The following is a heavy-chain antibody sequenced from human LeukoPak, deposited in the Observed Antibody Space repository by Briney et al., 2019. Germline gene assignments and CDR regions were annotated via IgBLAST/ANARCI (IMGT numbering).Heavy chain of an antibody. J-gene: IGHJ4*02. CDR3: ASRGYGSGSYYGSDY. D-gene: IGHD3-10*01. CDR2: IIPIFGTA. Sequence: SVKVSCKASGGTLISFTISWVRQAPGQGLEWMGGIIPIFGTANYAQKFQGRVTITADESTSTAYMELSSLRSEDTAVYYCASRGYGSGSYYGSDYWGQGTLVTVSS. V-gene: IGHV1-69*13. CDR1: GGTLISFT.